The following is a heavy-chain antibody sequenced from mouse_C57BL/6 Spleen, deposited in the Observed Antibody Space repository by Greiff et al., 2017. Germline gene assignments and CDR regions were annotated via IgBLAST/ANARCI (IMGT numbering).Heavy chain of an antibody. CDR1: GFTFSSYA. D-gene: IGHD2-3*01. J-gene: IGHJ2*01. Sequence: EVKLVESGEGLVKPGGSLKLSCAASGFTFSSYAMSWVRQTPEKRLEWVAYISSGGDYIYYADTVKGRFTISRDNARNTLYLQMSSLKSEDTAMYYCTRVGGGYYLYYFDYWGQGTTLTVSS. CDR2: ISSGGDYI. V-gene: IGHV5-9-1*02. CDR3: TRVGGGYYLYYFDY.